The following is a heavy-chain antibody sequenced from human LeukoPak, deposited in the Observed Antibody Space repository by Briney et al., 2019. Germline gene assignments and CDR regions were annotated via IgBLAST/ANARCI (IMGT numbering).Heavy chain of an antibody. CDR2: IYYSGST. J-gene: IGHJ4*02. D-gene: IGHD3-10*01. CDR3: ARGGFFLDY. CDR1: GGSISSYY. V-gene: IGHV4-59*01. Sequence: SETRSLTCSVSGGSISSYYWSWIRQPPGKGLKWIGYIYYSGSTNYNPSLKRRVTISVDTSKNQPALKLSSVTAADTAVYYCARGGFFLDYWGQGTLVTVSS.